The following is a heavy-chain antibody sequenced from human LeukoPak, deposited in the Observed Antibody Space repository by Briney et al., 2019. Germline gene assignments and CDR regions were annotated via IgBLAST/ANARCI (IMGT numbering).Heavy chain of an antibody. J-gene: IGHJ6*03. CDR1: GFAFDDYG. Sequence: GGSLRLSCAASGFAFDDYGMSWVRQAPGKGLEWVSGINWNGGRTAYADSVKGRFTISRANAKNSLYVQMDSLRAEDTALYYCARGSSPGGFYYYMDVWGKGTTVTVSS. CDR3: ARGSSPGGFYYYMDV. V-gene: IGHV3-20*04. D-gene: IGHD6-6*01. CDR2: INWNGGRT.